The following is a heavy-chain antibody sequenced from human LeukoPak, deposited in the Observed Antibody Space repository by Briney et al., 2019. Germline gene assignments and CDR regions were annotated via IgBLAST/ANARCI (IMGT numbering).Heavy chain of an antibody. D-gene: IGHD3-16*01. CDR2: INPNSGGT. CDR1: GYTFTSYY. CDR3: ARGQRLARSWSSYYMDV. Sequence: GASVKVSCKASGYTFTSYYMHWVRQAPGQGLEWMGWINPNSGGTNYAQKFQGRVTMTRDTSISTAYMELSRLRSDDTAVYYCARGQRLARSWSSYYMDVWGKGTTVTVSS. V-gene: IGHV1-2*02. J-gene: IGHJ6*03.